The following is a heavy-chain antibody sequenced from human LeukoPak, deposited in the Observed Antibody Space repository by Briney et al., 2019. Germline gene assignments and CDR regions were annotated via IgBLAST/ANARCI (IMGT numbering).Heavy chain of an antibody. CDR2: IYHSGST. CDR3: ARDSDNRVTMVRGVINRGGFDY. J-gene: IGHJ4*02. CDR1: GYSISSGYY. V-gene: IGHV4-38-2*02. D-gene: IGHD3-10*01. Sequence: SETLSLTCTVSGYSISSGYYWGWIRQPPGKGLEWIGSIYHSGSTYYNPSLKSRVTISVDTSKNQFSLKLSSVTAADTAVYYCARDSDNRVTMVRGVINRGGFDYWGQGTLVTVSS.